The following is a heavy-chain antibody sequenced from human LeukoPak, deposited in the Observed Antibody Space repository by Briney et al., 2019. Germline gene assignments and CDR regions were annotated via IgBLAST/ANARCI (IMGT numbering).Heavy chain of an antibody. D-gene: IGHD2-15*01. Sequence: PSETLSLTCTASGVTISSYYWSWIRQPPGKGLEWIGYIYYSGSTNYNPSLKSRVTISVDTSKNQFSLKLSSVTAADTAVYYCASLYCTGGSCFYDGDNYWGQGTLITVS. CDR3: ASLYCTGGSCFYDGDNY. V-gene: IGHV4-59*01. J-gene: IGHJ4*02. CDR2: IYYSGST. CDR1: GVTISSYY.